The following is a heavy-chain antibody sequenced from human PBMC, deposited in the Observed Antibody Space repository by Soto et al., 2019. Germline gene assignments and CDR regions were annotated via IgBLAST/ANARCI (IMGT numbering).Heavy chain of an antibody. D-gene: IGHD3-9*01. CDR3: ARGGVKRYTGKTDYFDY. J-gene: IGHJ4*02. V-gene: IGHV4-30-4*01. CDR2: IFYSGTT. CDR1: GASISSDEYI. Sequence: QVQLQESCPGLVKPSQTLSLICTVSGASISSDEYIWNWIRQPPGKGLEWIGSIFYSGTTSYSPSLQRPLTISIDTSKNQFSLNLNSVTAADTAVYYCARGGVKRYTGKTDYFDYWGQGTLVTVSS.